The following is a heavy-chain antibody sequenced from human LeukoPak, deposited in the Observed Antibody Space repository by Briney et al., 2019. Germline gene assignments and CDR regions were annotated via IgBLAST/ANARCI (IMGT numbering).Heavy chain of an antibody. CDR3: AKGTGSYDRYYYYGMDV. CDR1: GFTFSSYG. CDR2: ISYDGSNK. J-gene: IGHJ6*04. D-gene: IGHD3-10*01. Sequence: PGGSLRLSCAASGFTFSSYGMHWVRQAPGKGLEWVAVISYDGSNKYYADSVKGRFTISRDNSKNTLYLQMNSLRAEDTAVYYCAKGTGSYDRYYYYGMDVWGKGTTVTVSS. V-gene: IGHV3-30*18.